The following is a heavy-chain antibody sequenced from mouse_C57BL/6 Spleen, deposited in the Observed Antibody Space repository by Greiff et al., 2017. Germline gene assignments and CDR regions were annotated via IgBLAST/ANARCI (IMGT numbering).Heavy chain of an antibody. Sequence: QVQLQQSGAELARPGASVQLSCKASGYTFTSYGISWVKQRTGQGLEWIGEIYPRSGNTYYNEKFKGKATLTADKSSSTAYMELRSLTSEDSAVYFCARGGSSYLYYFDYWGQGTTLTVSS. CDR1: GYTFTSYG. J-gene: IGHJ2*01. D-gene: IGHD1-1*01. CDR3: ARGGSSYLYYFDY. V-gene: IGHV1-81*01. CDR2: IYPRSGNT.